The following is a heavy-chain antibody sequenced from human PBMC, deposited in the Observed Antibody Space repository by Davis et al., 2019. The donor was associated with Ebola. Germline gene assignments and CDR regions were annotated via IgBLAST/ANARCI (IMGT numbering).Heavy chain of an antibody. Sequence: SETLSLTCAVSGGFVSSGGYSWSWIRQPPGKGLEWIGHYYYTGSTYYNPSLKSRVSISIDTSKIQFSLKLTSVTAADTAVYYCAKNGDYGFQFDYWGQGTLVTVSS. V-gene: IGHV4-30-4*07. D-gene: IGHD4-17*01. CDR3: AKNGDYGFQFDY. J-gene: IGHJ4*02. CDR2: YYYTGST. CDR1: GGFVSSGGYS.